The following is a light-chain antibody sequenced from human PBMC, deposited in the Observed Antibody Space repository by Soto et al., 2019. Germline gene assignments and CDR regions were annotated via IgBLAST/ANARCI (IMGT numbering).Light chain of an antibody. J-gene: IGLJ2*01. V-gene: IGLV1-44*01. CDR3: AAWDDTLNGPV. CDR1: SSNIGSNS. Sequence: QSVLTRPPSASVTPGQRVSISCSGRSSNIGSNSVTWYQQFLGKAPKLLIYGSNQRPSGVHDRFSGSKSGTSASLAISGLQSEDESDYYCAAWDDTLNGPVFGGGTKVTVL. CDR2: GSN.